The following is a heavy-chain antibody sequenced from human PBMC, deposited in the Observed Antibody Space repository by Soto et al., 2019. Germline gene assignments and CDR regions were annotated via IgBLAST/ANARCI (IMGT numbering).Heavy chain of an antibody. J-gene: IGHJ4*02. CDR3: ARAPPLNYDDRSGYYYSPDD. CDR2: INAGNGNT. Sequence: ASVKVSCKASGYTFTSYAMHWVRQAPGQRLEWMGWINAGNGNTKYSQKFQGRVTITRDTSASTAYMELSSLRSEDTAVYYCARAPPLNYDDRSGYYYSPDDGGQGARVTVS. CDR1: GYTFTSYA. V-gene: IGHV1-3*01. D-gene: IGHD3-22*01.